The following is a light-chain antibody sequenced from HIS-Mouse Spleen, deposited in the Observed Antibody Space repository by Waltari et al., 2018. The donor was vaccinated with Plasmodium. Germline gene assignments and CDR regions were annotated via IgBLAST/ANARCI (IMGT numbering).Light chain of an antibody. Sequence: EIVMTQSPATLSVSPGERATLSCRASQSVSSNLARYQQKPGQAPRLLIYGASTRATGIPARLSGSGSGTEFTLTISSLQSEDFAVYYCQQYNNWSFTFGPGTKVDIK. CDR2: GAS. CDR3: QQYNNWSFT. CDR1: QSVSSN. J-gene: IGKJ3*01. V-gene: IGKV3-15*01.